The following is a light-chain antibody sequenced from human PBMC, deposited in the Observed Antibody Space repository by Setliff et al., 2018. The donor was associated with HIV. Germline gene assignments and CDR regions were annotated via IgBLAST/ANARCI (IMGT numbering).Light chain of an antibody. J-gene: IGLJ1*01. CDR2: EVR. Sequence: ALTQPASVSGSPGQSITISCTGTSSDVGGYNYASWYQQHPGKAPRLIIYEVRDRPSGVSNRFSGSKSGNTASLTISGLQAEDEADYYCSSYAITNTLPFGTGTKVTVL. CDR1: SSDVGGYNY. CDR3: SSYAITNTLP. V-gene: IGLV2-14*01.